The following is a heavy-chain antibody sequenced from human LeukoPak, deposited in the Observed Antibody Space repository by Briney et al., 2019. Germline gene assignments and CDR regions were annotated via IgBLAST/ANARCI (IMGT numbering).Heavy chain of an antibody. Sequence: HPGGSLRLSCGASGFTFDDYAMHWVRQAPGKGLEWVSGISWNSGSIGYADSVKGRFTISRDNAKNSLYLQMNSLRAEDTALYYCAKEWSADLAYGSAFDYCGQGTLVTVSS. D-gene: IGHD3-10*01. CDR3: AKEWSADLAYGSAFDY. CDR2: ISWNSGSI. V-gene: IGHV3-9*01. CDR1: GFTFDDYA. J-gene: IGHJ4*02.